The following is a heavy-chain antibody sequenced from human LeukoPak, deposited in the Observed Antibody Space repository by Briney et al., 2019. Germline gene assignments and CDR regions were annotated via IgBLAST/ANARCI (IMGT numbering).Heavy chain of an antibody. CDR1: GFTFSSYA. D-gene: IGHD3-3*01. CDR3: AKDFWFLEWLSFDY. V-gene: IGHV3-23*01. CDR2: ISGSGGST. Sequence: GGSLRLSCAASGFTFSSYAMSWVRQAPGKGLEWVSAISGSGGSTYYADSVKGRFTISRDNSKNALYLQMNSLRAEDTAVYYCAKDFWFLEWLSFDYWGQGTLVTVSS. J-gene: IGHJ4*02.